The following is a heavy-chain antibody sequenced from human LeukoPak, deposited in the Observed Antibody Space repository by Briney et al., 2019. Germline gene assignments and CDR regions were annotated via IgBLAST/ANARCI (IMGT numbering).Heavy chain of an antibody. J-gene: IGHJ4*02. D-gene: IGHD5-18*01. CDR1: GGSFSGYY. CDR3: ARVRSWIQLWLPKYYFDY. CDR2: INHSGST. V-gene: IGHV4-34*01. Sequence: PSETLSLTCAVYGGSFSGYYWSWIRHPPGNGLELNGEINHSGSTNYNPSLKSRVTISVDTSKNQFSLKLSSVTAADTAVYYCARVRSWIQLWLPKYYFDYWGQGTLVTVSS.